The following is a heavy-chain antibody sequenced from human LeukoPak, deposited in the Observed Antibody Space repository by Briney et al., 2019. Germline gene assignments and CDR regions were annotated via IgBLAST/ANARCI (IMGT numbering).Heavy chain of an antibody. CDR2: IKQDGSKK. CDR1: GFTFSSYW. J-gene: IGHJ4*02. D-gene: IGHD2-15*01. V-gene: IGHV3-7*01. CDR3: ARGVGDNGILGY. Sequence: GGSLRLSCAASGFTFSSYWMTWVRQAPGKGLEWVANIKQDGSKKDYVDSVKGRFTIFRDNAKDSLYLQMNSLRAEDTAVYYCARGVGDNGILGYWGRGTLVAVS.